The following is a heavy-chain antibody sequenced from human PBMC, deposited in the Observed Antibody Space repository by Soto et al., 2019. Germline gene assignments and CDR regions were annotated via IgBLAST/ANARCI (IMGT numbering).Heavy chain of an antibody. D-gene: IGHD3-10*01. V-gene: IGHV1-3*01. Sequence: GASVKVSCKASGYTFTSYAMHWVRQAPGQRLEWMGWINAGNGNTKYSQKFQGRVTITRDTSASTAYMELSSLRSEDTAVYYCARDHGLLWFGELLLVYGMDVWGQGTTVTSP. J-gene: IGHJ6*02. CDR3: ARDHGLLWFGELLLVYGMDV. CDR1: GYTFTSYA. CDR2: INAGNGNT.